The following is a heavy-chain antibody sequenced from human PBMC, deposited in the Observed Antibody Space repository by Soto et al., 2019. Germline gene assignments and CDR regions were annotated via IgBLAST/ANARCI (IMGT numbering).Heavy chain of an antibody. V-gene: IGHV1-3*04. CDR2: INTAKDNT. CDR3: ARGSSWSYFDY. D-gene: IGHD6-13*01. Sequence: QVQLVQSGAEVKKPGASVKFSCKASGYTFTSYTIHWVRQAPGQRLEWMGWINTAKDNTKYSQKFQGRVTITRDPSASIVYMELSSLRSEDTAVYYRARGSSWSYFDYWGQGTLVTVSS. J-gene: IGHJ4*02. CDR1: GYTFTSYT.